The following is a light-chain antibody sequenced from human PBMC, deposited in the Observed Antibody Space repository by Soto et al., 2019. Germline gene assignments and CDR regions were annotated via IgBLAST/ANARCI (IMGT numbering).Light chain of an antibody. CDR1: QSLLYRSNNKNY. Sequence: DIVMTQSPPSLAVSLGERATINCKSSQSLLYRSNNKNYLAWYQHKPVQPPKLLIYCASTRESAVPDRFSGSGSGTDFTLTISSLQAEDVAIYYCQQYYTSPLTCGGGTKVEIK. V-gene: IGKV4-1*01. J-gene: IGKJ4*01. CDR3: QQYYTSPLT. CDR2: CAS.